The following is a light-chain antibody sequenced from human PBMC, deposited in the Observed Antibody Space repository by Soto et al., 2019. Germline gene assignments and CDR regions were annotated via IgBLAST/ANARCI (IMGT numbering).Light chain of an antibody. CDR1: GSDVGSFDL. CDR3: SSYAGSLTWV. Sequence: QSALTQPASVSGSPEQSITISCTGPGSDVGSFDLVSWYQQHPGKAPKLIIFEGSKRPSGVSDRFSGSKSDNRASLTISGLHAEDEADYCCSSYAGSLTWVFGGGTKLTVL. J-gene: IGLJ3*02. V-gene: IGLV2-23*01. CDR2: EGS.